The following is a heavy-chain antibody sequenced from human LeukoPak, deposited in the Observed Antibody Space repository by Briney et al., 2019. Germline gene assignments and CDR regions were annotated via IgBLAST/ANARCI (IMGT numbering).Heavy chain of an antibody. Sequence: PGGSLRLSCAASGFTFSSYSMNWVRQAPGKGLEWVSSISSSSSYIYYADSVKGRFTISRDNAKNSLYLQMNSLRAEDTAVYYCARDPAVAGRGIDYWGQGTLVTVSS. CDR2: ISSSSSYI. V-gene: IGHV3-21*01. J-gene: IGHJ4*02. D-gene: IGHD6-19*01. CDR1: GFTFSSYS. CDR3: ARDPAVAGRGIDY.